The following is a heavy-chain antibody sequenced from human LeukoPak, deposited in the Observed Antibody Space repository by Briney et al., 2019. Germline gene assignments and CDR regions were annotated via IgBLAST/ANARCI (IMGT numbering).Heavy chain of an antibody. Sequence: ASVKVSCKASGYTFTAYYMHWVRQAPGQGLEWMGWINPNSGGTNYAQKFQGWVTMTRDTSISTAYMELSRLRSDDTAVYYCARGYCSGGSCSETDYWGQGTLVTVPS. CDR3: ARGYCSGGSCSETDY. CDR2: INPNSGGT. V-gene: IGHV1-2*04. CDR1: GYTFTAYY. J-gene: IGHJ4*02. D-gene: IGHD2-15*01.